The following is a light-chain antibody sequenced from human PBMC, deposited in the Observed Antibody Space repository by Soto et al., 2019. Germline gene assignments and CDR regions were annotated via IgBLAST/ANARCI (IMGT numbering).Light chain of an antibody. CDR3: QQRSSWPLT. Sequence: EIVLTQSPATLSLSPGERATLSCRASQSLSSYLAWYQQKPGQAPRLLIYDASNRATGIPARFSGSGSGTXXXXXXXSLEPEDFAVYYCQQRSSWPLTFGQGTKVEIK. V-gene: IGKV3-11*01. CDR1: QSLSSY. CDR2: DAS. J-gene: IGKJ1*01.